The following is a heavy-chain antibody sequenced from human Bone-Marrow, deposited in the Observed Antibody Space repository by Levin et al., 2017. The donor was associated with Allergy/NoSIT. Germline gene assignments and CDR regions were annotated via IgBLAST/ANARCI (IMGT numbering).Heavy chain of an antibody. J-gene: IGHJ4*02. CDR1: GFSLNSREVG. Sequence: ESGPTLVKPTQTLTLTCTVSGFSLNSREVGVGWIRQPPGKALEWVGFIYWDDDKRYNPSLRSRLTITKATSNDQVVLTMTDMDPVDTATYYCAHRRADFWHDFYSDWGQGIMVTVSS. V-gene: IGHV2-5*02. D-gene: IGHD3-3*01. CDR2: IYWDDDK. CDR3: AHRRADFWHDFYSD.